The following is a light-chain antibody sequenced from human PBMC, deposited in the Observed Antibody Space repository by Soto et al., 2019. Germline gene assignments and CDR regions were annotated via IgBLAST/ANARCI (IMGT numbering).Light chain of an antibody. J-gene: IGLJ1*01. CDR2: EVS. CDR3: SSYTRNSTSYV. V-gene: IGLV2-14*01. Sequence: QSALTQPASVSGSPGQSITISCTGTSSDVGGYNYVSWYQQHPGKAPKLMIYEVSNRPSRVSNRFSGSKSGNTASLTISGLQAEDEADYYCSSYTRNSTSYVFGTGTKVTVL. CDR1: SSDVGGYNY.